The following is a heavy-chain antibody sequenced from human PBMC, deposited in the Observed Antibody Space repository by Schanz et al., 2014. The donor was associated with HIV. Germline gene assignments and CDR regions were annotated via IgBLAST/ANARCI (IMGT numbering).Heavy chain of an antibody. J-gene: IGHJ6*04. CDR3: ARGSGPYYYYYGMDG. Sequence: QVQLVESGGRVVQPGRSLRLSCAASGFTFSTYGITLVRQAPGKGLEWVAVIWYDGSNKYYADSVKGRFTISRDNSKNTLYLQMNSLRAEDTAVYYCARGSGPYYYYYGMDGWGKGTTVTVSS. CDR2: IWYDGSNK. CDR1: GFTFSTYG. D-gene: IGHD3-10*01. V-gene: IGHV3-33*01.